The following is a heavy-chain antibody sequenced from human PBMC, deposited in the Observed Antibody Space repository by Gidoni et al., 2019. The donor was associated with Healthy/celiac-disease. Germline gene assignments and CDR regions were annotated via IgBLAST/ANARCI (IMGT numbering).Heavy chain of an antibody. CDR2: IYHSGST. CDR3: ARRRVVAATLAPKLINWFDP. D-gene: IGHD2-15*01. CDR1: GGTISSSNC. V-gene: IGHV4-4*02. J-gene: IGHJ5*02. Sequence: QVQLQESAPGLVKPSGTLSLTCAVSGGTISSSNCWSWARQPPGKGLEWIGEIYHSGSTNYNPPLKSRVTISVDKSKNQFSLKLSSVTAADTAVYYCARRRVVAATLAPKLINWFDPWGQGTLVTVSS.